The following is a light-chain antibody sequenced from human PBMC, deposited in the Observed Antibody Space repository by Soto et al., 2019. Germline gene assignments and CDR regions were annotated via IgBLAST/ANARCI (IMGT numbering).Light chain of an antibody. Sequence: QPVLTQPASVSGSPGQSITISCTGTSSDVGGYNYVSWYQQHPGKAPKLMIHDVSNRPSGVSNRFSGSKSGNRASLTISGLQAEDEADYYCSSHTSSSTHVVFGGGTKVTVL. CDR3: SSHTSSSTHVV. V-gene: IGLV2-14*01. CDR2: DVS. J-gene: IGLJ2*01. CDR1: SSDVGGYNY.